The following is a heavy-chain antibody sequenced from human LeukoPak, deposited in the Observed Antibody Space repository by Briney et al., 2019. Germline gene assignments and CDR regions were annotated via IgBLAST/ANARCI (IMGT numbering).Heavy chain of an antibody. CDR2: FDPEDGET. D-gene: IGHD3-3*01. CDR1: GYTLTELS. J-gene: IGHJ6*02. V-gene: IGHV1-24*01. Sequence: ASVKVSCKVSGYTLTELSMHWLRQAPGKGLEWMGGFDPEDGETIYAQKFQGRVTMTEDTSTDTAYMELSSLRSEDTAVYYCATIRFPPYYYGMDVWGQGTTVTVSS. CDR3: ATIRFPPYYYGMDV.